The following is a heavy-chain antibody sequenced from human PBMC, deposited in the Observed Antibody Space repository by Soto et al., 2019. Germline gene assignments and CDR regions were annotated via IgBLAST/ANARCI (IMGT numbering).Heavy chain of an antibody. CDR2: ISGSGGST. V-gene: IGHV3-23*01. Sequence: PGGSLRLSSAASGFNFSSYAMSWVRQAPGKGLEWVSAISGSGGSTYYADSVKGRFTISRDNSKNTLYLQMNSLRAEDTAVYYCGKEGFLPVLRFLEWFPMDVWGQGTTVTVSS. D-gene: IGHD3-3*01. J-gene: IGHJ6*02. CDR1: GFNFSSYA. CDR3: GKEGFLPVLRFLEWFPMDV.